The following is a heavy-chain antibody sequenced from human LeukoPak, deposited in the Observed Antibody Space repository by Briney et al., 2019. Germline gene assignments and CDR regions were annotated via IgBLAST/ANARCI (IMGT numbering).Heavy chain of an antibody. D-gene: IGHD3-3*01. CDR1: GFXFSSYA. V-gene: IGHV3-64D*09. Sequence: GGSLRLSCSASGFXFSSYAIHWVRQAPGKGLEYVSAISSNGGSTYYADSVKGRFTISRDNSKNTLYLQMSSLRAEDTDVYYCVKDLITRDEMGDYWGQGTLVTVSS. CDR2: ISSNGGST. J-gene: IGHJ4*02. CDR3: VKDLITRDEMGDY.